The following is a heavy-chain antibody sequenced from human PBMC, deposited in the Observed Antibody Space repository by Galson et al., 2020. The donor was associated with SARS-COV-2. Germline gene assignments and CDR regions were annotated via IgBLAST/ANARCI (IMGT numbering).Heavy chain of an antibody. D-gene: IGHD3-22*01. CDR3: ARDTYDSSGPKFDP. J-gene: IGHJ5*02. CDR1: GGSISSGGYS. CDR2: IYYSGST. V-gene: IGHV4-30-4*07. Sequence: SETLSLTCAVSGGSISSGGYSWSWIRQPPGKGLEWIGYIYYSGSTYYNPSLKSRVTISVDTSKNQFSLKLSSVTAADTAVYYCARDTYDSSGPKFDPWGQGTLVTVSS.